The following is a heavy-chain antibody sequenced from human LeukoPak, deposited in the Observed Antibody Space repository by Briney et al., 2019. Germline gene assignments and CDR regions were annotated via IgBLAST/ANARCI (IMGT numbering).Heavy chain of an antibody. J-gene: IGHJ4*02. D-gene: IGHD2-2*01. CDR3: ASSYCSSTSCPLDY. V-gene: IGHV4-59*01. CDR1: GGSISSYY. Sequence: SETLSLTCTVSGGSISSYYWSWIRQPPGKGLEWVGYIYYGGSTNYNPSLKSRVTISVDTSKNQFSLKLSSVTAADTAVYYCASSYCSSTSCPLDYWGQGTLVTVSS. CDR2: IYYGGST.